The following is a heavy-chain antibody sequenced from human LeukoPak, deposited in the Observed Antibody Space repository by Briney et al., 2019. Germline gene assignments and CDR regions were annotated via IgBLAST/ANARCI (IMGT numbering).Heavy chain of an antibody. J-gene: IGHJ4*02. Sequence: PGGSLRLPCAASGFTFSSYWMHWVRQAPGKGLVWVSRINSDGSSTSYADSVKGRFTISRDNAKNTLYLQMNSLRAEDTAVYYCTTEKGLRFLEWSHFDYWGQGTLVTVSS. CDR1: GFTFSSYW. V-gene: IGHV3-74*01. CDR2: INSDGSST. CDR3: TTEKGLRFLEWSHFDY. D-gene: IGHD3-3*01.